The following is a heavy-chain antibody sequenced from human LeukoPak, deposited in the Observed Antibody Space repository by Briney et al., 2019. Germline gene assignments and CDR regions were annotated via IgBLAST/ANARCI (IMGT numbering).Heavy chain of an antibody. Sequence: AGGSLRLSCAASGFTFSSYSMNWVRQAPGKGLEWVPFISSSGDNTIHADSVKGRFTVSRDNAKNSLYLQMNSLRDEDTAVYYCVGPTCLRGGYCTTNPWGQGTLVTVSS. J-gene: IGHJ5*02. CDR3: VGPTCLRGGYCTTNP. V-gene: IGHV3-48*02. CDR1: GFTFSSYS. D-gene: IGHD2-8*01. CDR2: ISSSGDNT.